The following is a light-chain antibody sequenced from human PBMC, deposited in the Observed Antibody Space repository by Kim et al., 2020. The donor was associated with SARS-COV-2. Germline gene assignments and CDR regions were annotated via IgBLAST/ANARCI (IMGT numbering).Light chain of an antibody. J-gene: IGKJ1*01. Sequence: VSPGERATLSCRASQSISYNLVWYQQKPGQAPRLLIYGASTRATGIPARFSGSGSGTEFTLTISSLQSEDFAIYYCQQSNNWPQTFGQGTKVDIK. CDR1: QSISYN. CDR2: GAS. V-gene: IGKV3-15*01. CDR3: QQSNNWPQT.